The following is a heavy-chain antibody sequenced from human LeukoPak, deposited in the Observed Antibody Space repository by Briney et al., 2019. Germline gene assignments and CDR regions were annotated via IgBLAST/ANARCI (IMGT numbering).Heavy chain of an antibody. Sequence: GGSLRLSCAASGFMFSSYEMNWVRQAPGKGLEWVSYIRSRGGTIYYADSVKGRFTISRDNAKNSLYLQMNSLRAEDTAVYYCARGAYYLRGDDAFDIWGQGTMVTVSS. CDR1: GFMFSSYE. D-gene: IGHD3-10*01. CDR3: ARGAYYLRGDDAFDI. V-gene: IGHV3-48*03. J-gene: IGHJ3*02. CDR2: IRSRGGTI.